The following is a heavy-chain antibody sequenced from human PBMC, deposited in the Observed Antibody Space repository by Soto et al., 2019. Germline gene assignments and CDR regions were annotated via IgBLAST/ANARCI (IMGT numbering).Heavy chain of an antibody. J-gene: IGHJ4*02. D-gene: IGHD6-25*01. V-gene: IGHV3-7*03. CDR1: GFTFSSYW. Sequence: GGSLRLSCVVSGFTFSSYWMSWVRQAPGKGLEWVANINGDGSERNYVDSVKGRFTVSRDNAKNSLYLQMNSLRAEDTAVYYCPRARVFASGDYWGQGTLVTVSS. CDR3: PRARVFASGDY. CDR2: INGDGSER.